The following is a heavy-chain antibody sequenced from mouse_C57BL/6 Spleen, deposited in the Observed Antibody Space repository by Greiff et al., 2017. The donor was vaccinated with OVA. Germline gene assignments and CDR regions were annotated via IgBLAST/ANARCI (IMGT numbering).Heavy chain of an antibody. Sequence: VQLQQPGAELVKPGASVKLSCKASGYTFTSYWMQWVKQRPGQGLEWIGEIDPSDSYANYNQQFKGKATLTVDTSSSTAYMQLSSLTSEDSAVYYCARRVGGYWGQGTTLTVSS. CDR2: IDPSDSYA. D-gene: IGHD4-1*01. CDR3: ARRVGGY. V-gene: IGHV1-50*01. CDR1: GYTFTSYW. J-gene: IGHJ2*01.